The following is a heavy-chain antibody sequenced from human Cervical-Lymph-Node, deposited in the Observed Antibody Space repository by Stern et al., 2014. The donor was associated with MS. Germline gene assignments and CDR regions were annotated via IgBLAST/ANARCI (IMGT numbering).Heavy chain of an antibody. D-gene: IGHD3-22*01. CDR1: GYIFANYW. J-gene: IGHJ4*02. CDR3: ARKDSSGYYSQIDN. CDR2: IYPGDSET. V-gene: IGHV5-51*01. Sequence: VQLVQSGAEVKKPGDSLKISCKGSGYIFANYWIGWVRQMPGKGLEWTGIIYPGDSETRYNPSFHGQVTISADKSISTAYLQWSSLRESDTAIYYCARKDSSGYYSQIDNWGQRTLVTVSS.